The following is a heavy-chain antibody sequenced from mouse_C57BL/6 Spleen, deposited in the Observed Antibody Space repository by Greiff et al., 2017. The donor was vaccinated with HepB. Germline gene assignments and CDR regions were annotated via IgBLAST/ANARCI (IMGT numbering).Heavy chain of an antibody. D-gene: IGHD1-1*01. CDR2: ISSGSSTI. Sequence: EVMLVESGGGLVKPGGSLKLSCAASGFTFSDYVMHWVRQAPEKGLEWVAYISSGSSTIYYADTVKGRFTISRDNAKNTLFLQMTSLRSEDTAMYYCARFYYYGSSSYWYFDVWGTGTTVTVSS. J-gene: IGHJ1*03. V-gene: IGHV5-17*01. CDR3: ARFYYYGSSSYWYFDV. CDR1: GFTFSDYV.